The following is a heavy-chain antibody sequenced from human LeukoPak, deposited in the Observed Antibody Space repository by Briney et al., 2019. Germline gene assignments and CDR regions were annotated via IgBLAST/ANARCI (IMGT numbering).Heavy chain of an antibody. D-gene: IGHD6-13*01. V-gene: IGHV4-34*01. Sequence: SETLSLTCTVSGGSISTYYWSWIRQPPGKGLEWIGEINHSGSTNYNPSLKSRVTISVDTSKNQFSLKLSSVTAADTAVYYCARSLKGYSSSWSDYWGQGTLVTVSS. CDR3: ARSLKGYSSSWSDY. CDR2: INHSGST. CDR1: GGSISTYY. J-gene: IGHJ4*02.